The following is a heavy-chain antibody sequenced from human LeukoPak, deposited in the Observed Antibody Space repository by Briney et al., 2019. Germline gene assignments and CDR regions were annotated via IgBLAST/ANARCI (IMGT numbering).Heavy chain of an antibody. CDR1: GDSISSGGYY. J-gene: IGHJ4*02. Sequence: SETLSLTCAVSGDSISSGGYYWSWIRQPPGKDLEWIGYYYHSGSTYYNPSLKSRLTISVDRSKNQFSLRLSSVTAADTAVYYCARAPEGYCSSTSCHYIDYWGQGTLVTVSS. D-gene: IGHD2-2*01. V-gene: IGHV4-30-2*01. CDR3: ARAPEGYCSSTSCHYIDY. CDR2: YYHSGST.